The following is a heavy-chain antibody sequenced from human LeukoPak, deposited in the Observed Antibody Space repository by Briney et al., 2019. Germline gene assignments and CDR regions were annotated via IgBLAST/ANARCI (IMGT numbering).Heavy chain of an antibody. D-gene: IGHD6-19*01. Sequence: AEPLTLTCTVSGFSISDHYWSWIRQPPGKGLEWIWYISYSGSTNQHHSLRSRFPISEDKSKNQLSLNMNTLTAADTAVYYCSRYGSGWFFEYWRRGTLL. J-gene: IGHJ4*02. CDR2: ISYSGST. CDR3: SRYGSGWFFEY. CDR1: GFSISDHY. V-gene: IGHV4-59*08.